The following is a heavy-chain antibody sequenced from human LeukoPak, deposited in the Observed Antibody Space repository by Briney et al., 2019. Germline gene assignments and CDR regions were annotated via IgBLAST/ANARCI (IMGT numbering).Heavy chain of an antibody. CDR3: AIDGPAAGHAFDY. CDR1: GFKFGIYG. V-gene: IGHV3-30*02. J-gene: IGHJ4*02. Sequence: PGGSLRLSRIVYGFKFGIYGMDWVRQAPGRGLEWEPFMWDDGANEYYGEALKGRFTISRDNGKRTLYLQMSSMRVEDTAVYYCAIDGPAAGHAFDYWGQGTLLSVSS. CDR2: MWDDGANE.